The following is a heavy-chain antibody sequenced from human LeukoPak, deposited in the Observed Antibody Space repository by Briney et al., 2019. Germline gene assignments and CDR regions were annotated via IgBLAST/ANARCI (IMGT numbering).Heavy chain of an antibody. CDR3: AKDRVPDGRYSIDY. CDR2: ISGSGTNT. CDR1: GFTFSSYA. J-gene: IGHJ4*02. Sequence: PGGSLRLSCAASGFTFSSYAMSWVRQAPGKGLEWVSSISGSGTNTYYADSVKGRFTISKDISKNTLYLQMNSLRAEDTAIYYCAKDRVPDGRYSIDYWGQGTLVTVSS. V-gene: IGHV3-23*01. D-gene: IGHD3-16*02.